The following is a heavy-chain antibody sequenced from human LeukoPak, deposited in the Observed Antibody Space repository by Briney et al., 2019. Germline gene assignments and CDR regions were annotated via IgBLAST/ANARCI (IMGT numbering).Heavy chain of an antibody. V-gene: IGHV3-23*01. Sequence: PGGSLRLSCAASGFTFSSYAMSWVRQAPGKGLEWVSAFSGSGSSTFYADSVRGQFTISRDNSKDTLYLQMNSLRAEDTAVYYCATRNPYNDCVSPFDYWGQGTLVTVSS. J-gene: IGHJ4*02. CDR1: GFTFSSYA. D-gene: IGHD2-21*02. CDR2: FSGSGSST. CDR3: ATRNPYNDCVSPFDY.